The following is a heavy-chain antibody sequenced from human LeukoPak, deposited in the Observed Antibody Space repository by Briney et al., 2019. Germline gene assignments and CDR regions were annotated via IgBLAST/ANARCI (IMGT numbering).Heavy chain of an antibody. CDR3: AKDGADVLRYFDWSPPGYFDY. J-gene: IGHJ4*02. D-gene: IGHD3-9*01. CDR2: ISSSSVTI. CDR1: GFTFSSYS. Sequence: GGSLRLSCEASGFTFSSYSMNWVRQAPGKGLEWVSYISSSSVTIHYADSVKGRFTISRDNSKNTLYLQMNSLRAEDTAVYYCAKDGADVLRYFDWSPPGYFDYWGQGTLVTVSS. V-gene: IGHV3-48*01.